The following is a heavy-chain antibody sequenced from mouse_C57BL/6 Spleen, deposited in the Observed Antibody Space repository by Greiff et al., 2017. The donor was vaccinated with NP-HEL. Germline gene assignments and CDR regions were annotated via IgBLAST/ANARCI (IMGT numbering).Heavy chain of an antibody. D-gene: IGHD1-1*01. J-gene: IGHJ4*01. CDR1: GYTFTSYW. CDR2: IDPYDSYT. CDR3: ARYGSSYAMDY. V-gene: IGHV1-69*01. Sequence: VQLQQPGAELVMPGASVKLSCKASGYTFTSYWMHWVKQRPGPGLEWIGEIDPYDSYTNYNQKFKGKSTLTVDKSSSTAYMQLSSLTSEDSAVYYGARYGSSYAMDYWGQGTSVTVSS.